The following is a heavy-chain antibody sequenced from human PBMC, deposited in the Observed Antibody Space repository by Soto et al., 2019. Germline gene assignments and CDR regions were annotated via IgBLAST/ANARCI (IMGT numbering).Heavy chain of an antibody. Sequence: QLQLQESGPGLVKPSQTLSLTCAVSGGSISSGGYSWSWIRQPPGKGLEWIGYIYHSGGTCYNPSLKSRITISVDPYKNHFSLNLNSVTAADTAVYFCARLTRDPDYWGQGTLVTVSS. CDR1: GGSISSGGYS. J-gene: IGHJ4*02. V-gene: IGHV4-30-2*01. CDR2: IYHSGGT. CDR3: ARLTRDPDY. D-gene: IGHD7-27*01.